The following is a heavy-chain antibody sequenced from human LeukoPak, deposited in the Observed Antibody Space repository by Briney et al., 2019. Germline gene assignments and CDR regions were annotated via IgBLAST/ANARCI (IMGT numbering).Heavy chain of an antibody. CDR2: IWYDGSNK. CDR3: ARDPYYYDSSGYPYDY. CDR1: GFTFSSYG. D-gene: IGHD3-22*01. J-gene: IGHJ4*02. V-gene: IGHV3-33*01. Sequence: GGSLRLSCAASGFTFSSYGMHWVRQAPGKGLEWVAVIWYDGSNKYYGDSVKGRFTISRDNSKNTLYLQMNSLRAEDTAVYYCARDPYYYDSSGYPYDYWGQGTLVTVSS.